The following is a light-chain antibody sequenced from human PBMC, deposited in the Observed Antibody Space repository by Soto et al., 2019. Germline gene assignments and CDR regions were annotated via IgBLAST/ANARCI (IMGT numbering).Light chain of an antibody. CDR2: DNN. CDR3: GTWYSSRSAE. CDR1: SSNIGNDY. J-gene: IGLJ1*01. V-gene: IGLV1-51*01. Sequence: QSVLTQPPSVSAAPGQTVTISCSGSSSNIGNDYVSWYQQLPGTAPKLLIYDNNKRPSGIPDRFSGSKSGTSATLGITGLQTGDEADYYCGTWYSSRSAEVGTGTKVTVL.